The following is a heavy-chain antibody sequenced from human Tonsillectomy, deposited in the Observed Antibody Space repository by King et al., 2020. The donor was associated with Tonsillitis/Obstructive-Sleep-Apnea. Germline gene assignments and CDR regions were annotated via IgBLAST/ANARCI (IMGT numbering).Heavy chain of an antibody. Sequence: VQLVESGGGVVQPGRSLRLSCAASGFTFSIYAMHWVRQAPGQGLEWVAVISYDGSNEYYAESVKGRLTISRDNSKNTLYLQMNSLRTEDTAVYYCARDRGGGGLVRPWFDPWGQGTLVTVSS. D-gene: IGHD6-19*01. J-gene: IGHJ5*02. CDR1: GFTFSIYA. CDR3: ARDRGGGGLVRPWFDP. V-gene: IGHV3-30*04. CDR2: ISYDGSNE.